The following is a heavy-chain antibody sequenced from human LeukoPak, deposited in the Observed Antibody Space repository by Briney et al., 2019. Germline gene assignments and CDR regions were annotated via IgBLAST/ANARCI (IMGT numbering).Heavy chain of an antibody. J-gene: IGHJ4*02. D-gene: IGHD3-22*01. CDR2: IYNSGST. CDR3: ARSGRYDESSGYYYVVY. V-gene: IGHV4-59*08. CDR1: GASISSYY. Sequence: SETLSLTCTVSGASISSYYWSWMRQPPGKGLEWIGYIYNSGSTNYNPSLKSRVTISVDTSKNQFSLKLSSVTAADTAVYYCARSGRYDESSGYYYVVYWGQGTLVTVSS.